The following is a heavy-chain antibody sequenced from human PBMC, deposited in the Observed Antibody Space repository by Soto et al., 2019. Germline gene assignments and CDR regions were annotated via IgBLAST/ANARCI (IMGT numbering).Heavy chain of an antibody. J-gene: IGHJ6*03. CDR3: AKMRFRSGYYTDV. Sequence: GGSLRLSCAAAGFTFSTYVMAWVRQAPGKGLEWVSSISDNGGYTWSADSVQGRFTISRDNSMNTLNLQMNSLRVEDTAVYYCAKMRFRSGYYTDVWGRGTTVTVSS. V-gene: IGHV3-23*01. CDR2: ISDNGGYT. D-gene: IGHD3-3*01. CDR1: GFTFSTYV.